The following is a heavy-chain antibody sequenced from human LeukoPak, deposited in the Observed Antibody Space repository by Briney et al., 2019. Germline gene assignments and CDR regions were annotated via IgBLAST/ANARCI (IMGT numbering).Heavy chain of an antibody. CDR2: ISSSSNYL. D-gene: IGHD5-24*01. CDR1: GFTFSSYS. CDR3: ARDRRDGYNFL. V-gene: IGHV3-21*01. J-gene: IGHJ4*02. Sequence: PGGSLRLSCAASGFTFSSYSMSWVRQAPGKGLEWVSFISSSSNYLYYADSVKGRFTISRDNAKNSLYLQMNSLRAEDTAVYYCARDRRDGYNFLWGQGTLVTVSS.